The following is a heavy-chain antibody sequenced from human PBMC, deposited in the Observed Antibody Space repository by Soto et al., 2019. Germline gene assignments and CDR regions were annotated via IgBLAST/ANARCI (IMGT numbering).Heavy chain of an antibody. V-gene: IGHV3-30*03. Sequence: QVQLVESGGGVVQPGRSLRLSCAASGFTFSSYGMHWVRQAPGKGLEWVAVISYDGSNKYYADSVKGRFTISRYNSKNTLYLQMNSLRAEDTAVYYCASQLPGDACDIWGQGTMVTVSS. CDR2: ISYDGSNK. CDR3: ASQLPGDACDI. CDR1: GFTFSSYG. D-gene: IGHD3-10*01. J-gene: IGHJ3*02.